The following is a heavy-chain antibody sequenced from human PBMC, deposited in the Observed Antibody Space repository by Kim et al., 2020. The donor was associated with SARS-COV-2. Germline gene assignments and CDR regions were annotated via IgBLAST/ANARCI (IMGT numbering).Heavy chain of an antibody. J-gene: IGHJ3*02. V-gene: IGHV3-9*01. D-gene: IGHD4-17*01. Sequence: VKGRFTISRDNAKNSLYLQMNSLRAEDTALYYCAKDMGSGEYSDYEAFDIWGQGTMGTVSS. CDR3: AKDMGSGEYSDYEAFDI.